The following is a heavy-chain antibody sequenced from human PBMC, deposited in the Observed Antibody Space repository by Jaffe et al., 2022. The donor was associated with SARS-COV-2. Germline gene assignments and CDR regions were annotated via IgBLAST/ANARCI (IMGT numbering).Heavy chain of an antibody. CDR3: ARAQTNSGWSFTGYYYYGMDV. D-gene: IGHD6-19*01. CDR1: GFTFSDHY. V-gene: IGHV3-72*01. CDR2: TRNKANSYTT. Sequence: EVQLVESGGGLVQPGGSLRLSCAASGFTFSDHYMDWVRQAPGKGLEWVGRTRNKANSYTTEYAASVKGRFTISRDDSKNSLYLQMNSLKTEDTAVYYCARAQTNSGWSFTGYYYYGMDVWGQGTTVTVSS. J-gene: IGHJ6*02.